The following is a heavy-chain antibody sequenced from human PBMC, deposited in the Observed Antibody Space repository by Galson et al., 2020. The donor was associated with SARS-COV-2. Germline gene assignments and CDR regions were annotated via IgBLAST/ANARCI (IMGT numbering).Heavy chain of an antibody. V-gene: IGHV2-5*02. CDR2: IYSDADK. CDR1: GFSHSTTGAG. Sequence: SGPTLVKPTQTLPLTCTFSGFSHSTTGAGVAWIRPPPAKPLEWPHLIYSDADKRSSPSVKRRLHITKDTCKNQVVLTMTNMVPVDTATYYCGHRGLLGYCSSNGWYTPLDTWGQGTLVTVSS. D-gene: IGHD2-2*02. J-gene: IGHJ5*02. CDR3: GHRGLLGYCSSNGWYTPLDT.